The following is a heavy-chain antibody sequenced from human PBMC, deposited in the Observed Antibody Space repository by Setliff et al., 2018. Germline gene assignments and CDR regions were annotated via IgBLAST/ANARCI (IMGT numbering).Heavy chain of an antibody. CDR2: ISSSGTS. D-gene: IGHD4-4*01. CDR3: AREGRWDYSYPIY. V-gene: IGHV4-39*01. Sequence: SETLSLTCSVSDDSIYSDYYFWGWIRQPPGKGLERIGTISSSGTSKYNSSLGGRATLSIDVPERQFALRLSSVTDADTAVYFCAREGRWDYSYPIYWGQGIRVTVSS. J-gene: IGHJ4*02. CDR1: DDSIYSDYYF.